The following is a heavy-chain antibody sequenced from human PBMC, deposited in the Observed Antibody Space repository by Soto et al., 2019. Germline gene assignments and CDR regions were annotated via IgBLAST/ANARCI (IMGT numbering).Heavy chain of an antibody. V-gene: IGHV6-1*01. CDR3: AGVVWFRGMDV. CDR2: TYYRSKWIH. J-gene: IGHJ6*02. CDR1: GDSVSSSSAA. D-gene: IGHD3-16*01. Sequence: PSPTLSLPCDISGDSVSSSSAAWNWIRQSPSRGLEWLGRTYYRSKWIHEYTVSMESRITINPDTSKNQFSLHIYSVTPEDTAMYYCAGVVWFRGMDVWGQGTPVTVSS.